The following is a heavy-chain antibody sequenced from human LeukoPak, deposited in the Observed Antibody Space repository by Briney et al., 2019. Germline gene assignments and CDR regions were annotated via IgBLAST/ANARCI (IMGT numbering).Heavy chain of an antibody. V-gene: IGHV1-3*01. CDR2: INAGNGNT. Sequence: GASVKVSCKASGYTFTSYAMHWVRQAPGQRLEWMGWINAGNGNTKYSQKFQGRVTITRDTSASTAYMELSSLRSEDTAVYYCARDTSSYDILTGYYHAEYFQHWGQGTLVTVSS. J-gene: IGHJ1*01. CDR1: GYTFTSYA. CDR3: ARDTSSYDILTGYYHAEYFQH. D-gene: IGHD3-9*01.